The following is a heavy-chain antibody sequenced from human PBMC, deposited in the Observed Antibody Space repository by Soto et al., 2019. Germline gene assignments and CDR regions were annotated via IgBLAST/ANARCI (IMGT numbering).Heavy chain of an antibody. J-gene: IGHJ5*02. CDR2: ISAYNGNT. Sequence: ASVKVSCKASGYTFTIYGISWVRQAPGQGLEWMGWISAYNGNTNYAQKLQGRVTMTTDTSTSTAYMELRSLRSDDTAVYYCARGRISAAANWFDPWGQGTLVTVSS. D-gene: IGHD6-25*01. CDR3: ARGRISAAANWFDP. CDR1: GYTFTIYG. V-gene: IGHV1-18*01.